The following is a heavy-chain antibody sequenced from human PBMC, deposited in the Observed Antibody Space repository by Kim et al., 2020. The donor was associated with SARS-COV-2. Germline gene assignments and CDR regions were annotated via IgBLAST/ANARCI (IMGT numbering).Heavy chain of an antibody. CDR3: ANPIAVAETLTLGGYYGMDV. V-gene: IGHV3-23*01. Sequence: RFTISRDKSKNTLYLQMNSLRAEDTAVYYCANPIAVAETLTLGGYYGMDVWGQGTTVTVSS. D-gene: IGHD6-19*01. J-gene: IGHJ6*02.